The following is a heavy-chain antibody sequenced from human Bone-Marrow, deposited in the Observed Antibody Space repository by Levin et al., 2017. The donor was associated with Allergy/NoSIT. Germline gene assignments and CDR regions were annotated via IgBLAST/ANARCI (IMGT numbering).Heavy chain of an antibody. D-gene: IGHD6-13*01. Sequence: PWASVKVSCKASGYTFTGYYMHWVRQAPGQGLEWMGWINPNSGGTNYAQKFQGRVTMTRDTSISTAYMDLSRLRSDDTAVYYCARASSHITAAGTWPFYYYGMDVWGQGTTVTVSS. V-gene: IGHV1-2*02. CDR1: GYTFTGYY. CDR3: ARASSHITAAGTWPFYYYGMDV. CDR2: INPNSGGT. J-gene: IGHJ6*02.